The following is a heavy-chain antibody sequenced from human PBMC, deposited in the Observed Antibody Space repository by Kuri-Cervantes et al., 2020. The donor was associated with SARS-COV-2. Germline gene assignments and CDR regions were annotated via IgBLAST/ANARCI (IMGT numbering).Heavy chain of an antibody. D-gene: IGHD2-2*01. V-gene: IGHV1-69*06. CDR3: ASVIVVVPAAIWFDP. Sequence: SSVTVSCMASLGSFSSYAISCVRQAPGPGLEWMGRIVPIFGTANYAQKFQGRATITADKSTSTAYMELSSLRSEDTAVYYCASVIVVVPAAIWFDPWGQGTLVTVSS. J-gene: IGHJ5*02. CDR1: LGSFSSYA. CDR2: IVPIFGTA.